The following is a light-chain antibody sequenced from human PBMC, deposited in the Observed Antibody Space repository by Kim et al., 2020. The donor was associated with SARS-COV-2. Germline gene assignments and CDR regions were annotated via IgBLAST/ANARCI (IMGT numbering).Light chain of an antibody. CDR2: RAS. Sequence: SASVGDRVTITCRASQSISNWLAWDQQKPGTAPKLLIYRASSLESGVPSRFSGSGFGTEFTLTISSLQPDDFATFYCQQYNSYWTFGQGTKVDIK. V-gene: IGKV1-5*03. J-gene: IGKJ1*01. CDR3: QQYNSYWT. CDR1: QSISNW.